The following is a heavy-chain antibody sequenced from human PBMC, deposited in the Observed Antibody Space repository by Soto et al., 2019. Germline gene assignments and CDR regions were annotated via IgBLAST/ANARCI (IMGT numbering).Heavy chain of an antibody. D-gene: IGHD2-2*01. J-gene: IGHJ5*02. Sequence: ASVKVSCKGSGYTFTGYYMHWVRQAPGQGLEWMGWINPNSGGTNYGQKFQGRVTMTRDTSISTAYMELSRLRSDDTAVYYCARGYCSSTSCYDWFDPWGQGTLVTVSS. CDR2: INPNSGGT. V-gene: IGHV1-2*02. CDR1: GYTFTGYY. CDR3: ARGYCSSTSCYDWFDP.